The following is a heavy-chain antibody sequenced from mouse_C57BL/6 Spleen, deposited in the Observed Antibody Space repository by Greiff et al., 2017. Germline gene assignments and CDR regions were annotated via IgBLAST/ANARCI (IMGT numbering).Heavy chain of an antibody. Sequence: QVQLQQPGAELVKPGASVKMSCKASGYTFTSYWITWVKQRPGQGLEWIGDIYPGSGSTNYNEKFKSKATLTVDTSSSTAYMQLSSLTSEDSAVYYCARRWRITTVVAPFDYWGQGTTLTVSS. D-gene: IGHD1-1*01. J-gene: IGHJ2*01. V-gene: IGHV1-55*01. CDR2: IYPGSGST. CDR3: ARRWRITTVVAPFDY. CDR1: GYTFTSYW.